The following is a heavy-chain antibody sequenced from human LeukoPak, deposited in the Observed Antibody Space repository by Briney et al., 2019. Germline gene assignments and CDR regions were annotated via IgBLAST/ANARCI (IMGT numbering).Heavy chain of an antibody. CDR2: IIPIFGTA. V-gene: IGHV1-69*01. D-gene: IGHD5-18*01. CDR3: ARGSRYSYGGGYYFDY. Sequence: SVKVSCKASGGTFSSYAISWVRQAPGQGLEWMGGIIPIFGTANYAQKFQGRVTITADESTSTAYMELSSLRSEDTAVYYCARGSRYSYGGGYYFDYWGQGTLVTVSS. J-gene: IGHJ4*02. CDR1: GGTFSSYA.